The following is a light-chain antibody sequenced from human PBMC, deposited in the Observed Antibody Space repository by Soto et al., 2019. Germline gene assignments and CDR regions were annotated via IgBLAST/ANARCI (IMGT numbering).Light chain of an antibody. CDR1: QGIGDT. CDR3: QPYNIWPLT. CDR2: DKS. V-gene: IGKV3-15*01. J-gene: IGKJ4*01. Sequence: EVVVRQTRATLTVSPGEGATLSCRASQGIGDTLAWYQHKTGQTPRIISYDKSTRATGVPNRLSGSRSGAELNLTINRLQSEDCAVYYCQPYNIWPLTCGEGTKVDI.